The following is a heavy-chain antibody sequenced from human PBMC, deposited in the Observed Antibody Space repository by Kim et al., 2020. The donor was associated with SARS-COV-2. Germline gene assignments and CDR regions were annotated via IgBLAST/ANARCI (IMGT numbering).Heavy chain of an antibody. CDR2: IYYSGST. V-gene: IGHV4-61*01. CDR1: GGSVSSGSYY. J-gene: IGHJ4*02. CDR3: AVSKGYDILTGYSSYYFDY. Sequence: SETLSLTCTVSGGSVSSGSYYWSWIRQPPGKGLEWIGYIYYSGSTNYNPSLKSRVTISVDTSKNQFSLKLSSVTAADTAVYYCAVSKGYDILTGYSSYYFDYWGQGTLVTVSS. D-gene: IGHD3-9*01.